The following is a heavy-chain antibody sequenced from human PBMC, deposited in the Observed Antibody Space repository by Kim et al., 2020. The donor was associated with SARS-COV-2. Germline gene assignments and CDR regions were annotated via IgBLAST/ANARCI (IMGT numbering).Heavy chain of an antibody. Sequence: SVKVSCKASGGTFSSYAISWVRQAPGQGLEWMGGIIPIFGTANYAQKFQGRVTITADESTSTAYMELSSLRSEDTAVYYCARTGHYYDSSGYSPLDYWGQGTLVTVSS. CDR1: GGTFSSYA. CDR2: IIPIFGTA. J-gene: IGHJ4*02. CDR3: ARTGHYYDSSGYSPLDY. D-gene: IGHD3-22*01. V-gene: IGHV1-69*13.